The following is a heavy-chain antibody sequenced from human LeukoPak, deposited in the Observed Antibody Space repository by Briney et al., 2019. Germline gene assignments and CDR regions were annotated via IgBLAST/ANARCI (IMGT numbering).Heavy chain of an antibody. V-gene: IGHV3-30-3*01. D-gene: IGHD3-3*01. CDR2: ISYDGSIT. CDR3: ARDRVTFGVVMTFGYYYYGMDV. Sequence: GRSLRLSCVASGFTLDTYPLPWVRQAPGKGLEWVAVISYDGSITYYADSVKGRFPIPSDNSKNTLSLQMSSLRAEDTALYYCARDRVTFGVVMTFGYYYYGMDVWGQGTTVIVS. J-gene: IGHJ6*02. CDR1: GFTLDTYP.